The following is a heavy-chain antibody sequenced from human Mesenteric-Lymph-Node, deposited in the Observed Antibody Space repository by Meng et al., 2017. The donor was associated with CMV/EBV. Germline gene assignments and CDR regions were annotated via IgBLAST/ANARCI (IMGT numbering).Heavy chain of an antibody. D-gene: IGHD3-22*01. CDR1: GGSISSGGYY. Sequence: VSGGSISSGGYYWRWIRQHPGKGLEWIGYIYYSGSTYYNPSLKSRVTISVDTSKNQFSLKLSSVTAADTAVYYCARDYYDSSGGFDYWGQGTLVTVSS. J-gene: IGHJ4*02. V-gene: IGHV4-31*02. CDR3: ARDYYDSSGGFDY. CDR2: IYYSGST.